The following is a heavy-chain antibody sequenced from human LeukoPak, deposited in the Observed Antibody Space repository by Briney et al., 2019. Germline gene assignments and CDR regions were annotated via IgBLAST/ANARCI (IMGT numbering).Heavy chain of an antibody. CDR1: GYTFTGYY. V-gene: IGHV1-2*02. J-gene: IGHJ3*01. CDR3: ERGGTRAFDL. D-gene: IGHD1-26*01. CDR2: INPNSGGT. Sequence: ASVKVSCKASGYTFTGYYMHWVRQAPGQGLEWMGWINPNSGGTKYAQKFQGRVTTTRDTSISTAYMELSRLTSDDTAVYYCERGGTRAFDLWGQGTMVTVSS.